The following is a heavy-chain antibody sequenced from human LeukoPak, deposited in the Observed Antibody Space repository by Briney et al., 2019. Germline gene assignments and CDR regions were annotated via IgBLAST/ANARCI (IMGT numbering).Heavy chain of an antibody. V-gene: IGHV3-74*01. D-gene: IGHD4/OR15-4a*01. CDR2: INSDGSST. CDR3: AVGATPGGLDY. Sequence: GGSLRLSCAASGFTFSGYWMHWVRQAPGKGLVWVSGINSDGSSTTYPDSVKGRFTISRDNAKNTLYLQMNSLSPEDTAVYYCAVGATPGGLDYWGQGTLVTVSS. CDR1: GFTFSGYW. J-gene: IGHJ4*02.